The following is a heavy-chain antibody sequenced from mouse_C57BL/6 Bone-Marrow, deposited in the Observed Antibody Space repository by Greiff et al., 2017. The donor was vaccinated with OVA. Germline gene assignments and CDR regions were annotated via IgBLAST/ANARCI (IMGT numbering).Heavy chain of an antibody. D-gene: IGHD4-1*01. CDR3: AREDWDAYFDY. CDR1: GFTFSDSG. Sequence: DVKLVESGGGLVKPGGSLKLSCAASGFTFSDSGMHWVRQAPEKGLEWVAYISSGSSTIYYADTVKGRFTISRDNAKNTLFLQMTSLRSEDTAMYYCAREDWDAYFDYWGQGTTLTVSS. V-gene: IGHV5-17*01. J-gene: IGHJ2*01. CDR2: ISSGSSTI.